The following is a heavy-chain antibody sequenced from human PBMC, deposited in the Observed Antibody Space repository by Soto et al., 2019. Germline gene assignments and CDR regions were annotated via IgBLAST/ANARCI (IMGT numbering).Heavy chain of an antibody. J-gene: IGHJ5*02. V-gene: IGHV1-69*01. CDR1: GGTFSSYA. D-gene: IGHD3-10*01. CDR3: ARVTSMVRGVIDNWFDP. Sequence: QVPLVQSGAEVKKPGSSVTVSCKASGGTFSSYAIHWVRQAPGQGLEWMGGIIPMYGPAKYEQRFQGRVTITADESTTTVYMELTSLTSHDTAVYSCARVTSMVRGVIDNWFDPWGHGTLVTVSS. CDR2: IIPMYGPA.